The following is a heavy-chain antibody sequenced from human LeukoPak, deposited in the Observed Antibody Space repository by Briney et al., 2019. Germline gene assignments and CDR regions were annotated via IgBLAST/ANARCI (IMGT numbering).Heavy chain of an antibody. CDR1: GGSINSYY. CDR2: IYTSGNT. J-gene: IGHJ5*02. D-gene: IGHD3-10*01. CDR3: ARGGYYGSGNDFRFDP. V-gene: IGHV4-4*07. Sequence: SETLSLTCTVSGGSINSYYWSWIRQPAGKGLEWIGRIYTSGNTNYNPSLKSRVTMSVDTSKNQFSLRLSSVTAADTAVYYCARGGYYGSGNDFRFDPWGQGTLVTVSS.